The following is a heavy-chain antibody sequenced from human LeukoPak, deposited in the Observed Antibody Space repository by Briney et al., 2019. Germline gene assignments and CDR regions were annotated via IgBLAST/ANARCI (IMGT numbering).Heavy chain of an antibody. D-gene: IGHD3-9*01. Sequence: GESLKISCKGSGYSFTSYRIGWVRQMPGKGLEWMGIIYPGDSDTRYSPSFQGQVTISADKSIDTAYLQWSSLKASDTAMYYCARRNYDILTGYPSNYFDYWGQGTLVTVSS. J-gene: IGHJ4*02. CDR1: GYSFTSYR. CDR3: ARRNYDILTGYPSNYFDY. CDR2: IYPGDSDT. V-gene: IGHV5-51*01.